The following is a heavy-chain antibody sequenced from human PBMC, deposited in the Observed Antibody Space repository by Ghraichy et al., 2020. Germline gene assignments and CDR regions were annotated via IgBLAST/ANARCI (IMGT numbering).Heavy chain of an antibody. CDR1: GFIFSDYA. CDR3: AKYLWSSTTCFDY. V-gene: IGHV3-23*01. J-gene: IGHJ4*02. CDR2: ISDSGGRT. Sequence: GSLRLSCAASGFIFSDYAMTWVRQAPGKGLEWVSSISDSGGRTYYADSVKGRFTISRDKSKNTLYLQMNNLRSEDTAIYYCAKYLWSSTTCFDYWGQGTLVTVSS. D-gene: IGHD2-2*01.